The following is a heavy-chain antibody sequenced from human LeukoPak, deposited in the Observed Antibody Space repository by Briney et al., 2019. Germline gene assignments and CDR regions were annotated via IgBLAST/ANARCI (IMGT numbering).Heavy chain of an antibody. CDR2: IYTSGST. V-gene: IGHV4-61*02. CDR3: ARMSTLTTRWFFDY. J-gene: IGHJ4*02. Sequence: PSQTLSLICTVSGGSISSGSYYWSWIRQPAGKGLEWIGRIYTSGSTTYNPSLKSRVTMSVDTSKNQFSLKLHSVTAADTAVYYCARMSTLTTRWFFDYWGQGTLVTVSS. CDR1: GGSISSGSYY. D-gene: IGHD4-17*01.